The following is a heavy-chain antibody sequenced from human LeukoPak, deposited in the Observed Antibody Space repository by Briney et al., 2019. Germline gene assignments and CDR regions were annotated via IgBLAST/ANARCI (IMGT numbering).Heavy chain of an antibody. D-gene: IGHD3-22*01. CDR1: GGSISSGSYF. Sequence: PSETLSLTCNVSGGSISSGSYFWGWIRQPPGKGLEWIGNIYYSGNSYYNPSLKSRVTMSVDTSKNQFSLKLSSVTAADTAVYYCARLDYHSSAYYDPSHYYNMDVWGRGTTVAVSS. V-gene: IGHV4-39*01. CDR2: IYYSGNS. CDR3: ARLDYHSSAYYDPSHYYNMDV. J-gene: IGHJ6*02.